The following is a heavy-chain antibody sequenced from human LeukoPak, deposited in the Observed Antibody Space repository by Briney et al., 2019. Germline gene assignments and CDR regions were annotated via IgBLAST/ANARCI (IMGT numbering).Heavy chain of an antibody. CDR1: GYTFTSYG. J-gene: IGHJ4*02. Sequence: ASVKVSCKTSGYTFTSYGIVWVRQAPGQGLEWMGWITTYNGNTNYARKIQGRVIMTRDTSTSTVYLEVSSLRSEDTAVYYCARSALRGSWFSNFDYWGQGTLVTVSS. CDR3: ARSALRGSWFSNFDY. D-gene: IGHD6-13*01. V-gene: IGHV1-18*01. CDR2: ITTYNGNT.